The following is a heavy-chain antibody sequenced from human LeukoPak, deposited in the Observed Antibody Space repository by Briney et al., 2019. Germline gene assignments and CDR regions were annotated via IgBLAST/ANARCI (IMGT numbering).Heavy chain of an antibody. CDR2: ISSDGSNT. J-gene: IGHJ4*02. Sequence: GGSLRLSCAASGFTFSSYAMHWVRQAPGKGLERVAVISSDGSNTYYADSVKGRFSISRDNYKNTLYLQMSSLRDEDTAVYYCAGVSESGWYYFDYWGQGTLVTVSS. CDR3: AGVSESGWYYFDY. V-gene: IGHV3-30*03. D-gene: IGHD6-19*01. CDR1: GFTFSSYA.